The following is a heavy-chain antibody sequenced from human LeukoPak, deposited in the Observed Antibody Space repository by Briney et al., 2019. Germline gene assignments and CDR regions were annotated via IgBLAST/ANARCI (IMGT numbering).Heavy chain of an antibody. CDR1: GFTFSSYG. V-gene: IGHV3-30*18. CDR3: AKEWLSHAFDI. Sequence: GRSLRLSCAASGFTFSSYGMHWVRQAPGKGLEWVAVISYDGSNKYYADSVKGRFTISRDNSKNTLYLQMNSLRAEDTAVYYCAKEWLSHAFDIWGQGTMVTVSS. J-gene: IGHJ3*02. CDR2: ISYDGSNK. D-gene: IGHD3-22*01.